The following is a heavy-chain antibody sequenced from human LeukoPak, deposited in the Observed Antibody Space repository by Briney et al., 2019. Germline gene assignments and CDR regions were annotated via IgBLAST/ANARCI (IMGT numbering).Heavy chain of an antibody. J-gene: IGHJ6*02. V-gene: IGHV3-7*01. CDR1: GFTCSSYW. CDR2: IKQDGSEK. Sequence: GGSLRLSCAASGFTCSSYWMSRVRQAPGKGQEWVANIKQDGSEKYYVDSVKGRFTISRDNAKNSLYLQMNSLRAEDTAVYYSARDVESYYYGMDVWGQGTTVTVSS. D-gene: IGHD3-3*01. CDR3: ARDVESYYYGMDV.